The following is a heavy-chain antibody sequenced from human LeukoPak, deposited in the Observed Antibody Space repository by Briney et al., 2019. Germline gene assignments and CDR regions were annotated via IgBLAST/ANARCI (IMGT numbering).Heavy chain of an antibody. J-gene: IGHJ4*02. V-gene: IGHV3-11*04. CDR2: ISSSGSTI. CDR1: GFTFSDYY. Sequence: GGSLRLSCAASGFTFSDYYMSWIRQAPGKGLEWVSYISSSGSTIYYADSVKGRFTISRDNAKNSLYLQMNSLRAEDTAVYYCASGDLLLEWLSPSSYWGQGTLVTVSS. D-gene: IGHD3-3*01. CDR3: ASGDLLLEWLSPSSY.